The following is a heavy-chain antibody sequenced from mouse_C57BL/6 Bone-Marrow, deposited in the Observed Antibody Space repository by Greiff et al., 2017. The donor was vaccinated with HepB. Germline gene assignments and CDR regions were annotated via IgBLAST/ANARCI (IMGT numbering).Heavy chain of an antibody. V-gene: IGHV5-6*01. J-gene: IGHJ4*01. CDR3: ARRSITTVVALYYAMDY. D-gene: IGHD1-1*01. CDR1: GFTFSSYG. Sequence: EVQLVESGGDLVKPGGSLKLSCAASGFTFSSYGMSWVRQTPDKRLEWVATISSGGSYTYYPDREKGRFTISRDNAKNTLYLQMSSLKSEDTAMYYCARRSITTVVALYYAMDYWGQGTSVTVSS. CDR2: ISSGGSYT.